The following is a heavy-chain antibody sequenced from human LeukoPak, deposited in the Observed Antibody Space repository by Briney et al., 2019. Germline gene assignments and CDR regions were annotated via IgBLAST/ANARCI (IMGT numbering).Heavy chain of an antibody. CDR1: GFTFSSYD. CDR3: TTGRGY. CDR2: IWYDGSNK. J-gene: IGHJ4*02. V-gene: IGHV3-33*01. Sequence: GGSLRLSCAASGFTFSSYDMHWVRQAPGKGLEWVAVIWYDGSNKYYADSVKGRFTISRDDSKNTLYLQMNSLKTEDTAVYYCTTGRGYWGQGTLVTVSS.